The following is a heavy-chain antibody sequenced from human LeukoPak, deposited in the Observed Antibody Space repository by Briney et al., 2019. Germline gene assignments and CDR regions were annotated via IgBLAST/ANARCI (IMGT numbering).Heavy chain of an antibody. D-gene: IGHD3-10*01. J-gene: IGHJ4*02. CDR1: GYILTGHY. Sequence: ASVTVSCKTSGYILTGHYMHWVRQAPGQGPEWMGWMNPDSGGTNYAQNFQGRVTMTRDTSTTTAYMELSGLTSEDTAVYYCARGLLRELLGLDYWGQGTLVTVSS. CDR2: MNPDSGGT. V-gene: IGHV1-2*02. CDR3: ARGLLRELLGLDY.